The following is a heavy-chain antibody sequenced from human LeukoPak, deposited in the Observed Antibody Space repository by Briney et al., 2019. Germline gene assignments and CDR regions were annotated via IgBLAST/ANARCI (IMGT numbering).Heavy chain of an antibody. V-gene: IGHV3-30*18. CDR2: ISYDGSNK. Sequence: GRSLRLSCAASGFTFSSYGMHWVRQAPGKGLEWVAVISYDGSNKYYADSVKGRFTISRDNSKNTLYLQMNSLRAEDTAVYYCAKDLRSRGVVVVVAARGPNYYYYGMDAWGQGTTVTVSS. J-gene: IGHJ6*02. CDR1: GFTFSSYG. CDR3: AKDLRSRGVVVVVAARGPNYYYYGMDA. D-gene: IGHD2-15*01.